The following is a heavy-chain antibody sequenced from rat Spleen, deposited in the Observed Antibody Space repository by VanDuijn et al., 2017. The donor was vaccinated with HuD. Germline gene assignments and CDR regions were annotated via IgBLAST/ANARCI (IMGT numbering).Heavy chain of an antibody. V-gene: IGHV5-7*01. CDR1: GFTFSDYN. CDR2: ISYDGFTT. Sequence: EVQLVESGGGLVQPGRSLKLSCAASGFTFSDYNMAWVRQAPKKGLEWVATISYDGFTTYYRDSVRGRFTISSDNTKTTLYLQMDSLRSEDTATYYCASGGSRYLRYWGQGVMVTVSS. J-gene: IGHJ2*01. CDR3: ASGGSRYLRY. D-gene: IGHD2-1*01.